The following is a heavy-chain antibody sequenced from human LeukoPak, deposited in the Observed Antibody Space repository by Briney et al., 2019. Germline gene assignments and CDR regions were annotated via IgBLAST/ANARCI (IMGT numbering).Heavy chain of an antibody. Sequence: ASVKVSCKPSGYTFTVNYLHWVRQAPGQGLEWVGWMNPNSGVTGYAQNFQGRVTMARDTSISTAYMELSSLTSDDTAVYYCTRGAGTSWFDYWGQGSLVTVSS. V-gene: IGHV1-2*02. CDR2: MNPNSGVT. CDR1: GYTFTVNY. CDR3: TRGAGTSWFDY. D-gene: IGHD2-2*01. J-gene: IGHJ4*02.